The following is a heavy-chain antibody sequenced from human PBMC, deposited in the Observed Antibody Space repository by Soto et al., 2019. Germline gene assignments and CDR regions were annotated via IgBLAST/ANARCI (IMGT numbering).Heavy chain of an antibody. CDR2: IYWHEDV. CDR1: GFSLTTEGVG. Sequence: QITLKETGPTLVKPRQTLTVTCTISGFSLTTEGVGVGWIRQPPGKALEWVASIYWHEDVRKNPSLGNRVTITRDNAKSQVVLTLTNMDPVDTATYYCIRAYDWNYDWGQGILVTVSS. CDR3: IRAYDWNYD. V-gene: IGHV2-5*01. J-gene: IGHJ1*01. D-gene: IGHD1-7*01.